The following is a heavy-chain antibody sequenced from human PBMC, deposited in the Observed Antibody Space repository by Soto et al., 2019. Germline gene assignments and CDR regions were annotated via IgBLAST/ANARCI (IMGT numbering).Heavy chain of an antibody. CDR3: AKGGYSSSSRFDY. V-gene: IGHV3-9*01. CDR1: GFTFDDYA. D-gene: IGHD6-6*01. J-gene: IGHJ4*02. Sequence: EVQLVESGGGLVQPGRSLRLSCAASGFTFDDYAMHWVRQAPGKGLEWVSGISWNSGSIGYADSVKGRFTISRDNAKNSLYLQMNSLSAEDTALYYCAKGGYSSSSRFDYWGQGTLVTVSS. CDR2: ISWNSGSI.